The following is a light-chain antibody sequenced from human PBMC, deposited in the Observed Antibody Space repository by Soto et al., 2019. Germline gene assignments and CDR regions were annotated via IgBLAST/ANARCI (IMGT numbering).Light chain of an antibody. J-gene: IGKJ4*01. CDR1: QSVGTY. CDR2: DAS. V-gene: IGKV3-11*01. CDR3: QQREQWPT. Sequence: EIVLTQSPATLSLSPGERAILSCRASQSVGTYLAWYQQKPGQAPRLLIYDASNRATGIPARFGGSGSGTDFTLTINSLEPGDSAVYYCQQREQWPTFGGGTKV.